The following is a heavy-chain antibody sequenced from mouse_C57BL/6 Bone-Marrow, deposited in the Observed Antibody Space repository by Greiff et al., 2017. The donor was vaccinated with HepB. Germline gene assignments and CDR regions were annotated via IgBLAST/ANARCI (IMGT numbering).Heavy chain of an antibody. CDR1: GYTFTSYW. J-gene: IGHJ1*03. Sequence: VQLQQPGAELVKPGASVKLSCKASGYTFTSYWMHWVKQRPGQGLEWIGMINPNSGSTNYNEKFKSRATLTVDKSISTAYMQLSSLTSEASAVYDGAGDGGRIGYWCFDVWGTGTTVTVSS. V-gene: IGHV1-64*01. CDR3: AGDGGRIGYWCFDV. D-gene: IGHD1-1*02. CDR2: INPNSGST.